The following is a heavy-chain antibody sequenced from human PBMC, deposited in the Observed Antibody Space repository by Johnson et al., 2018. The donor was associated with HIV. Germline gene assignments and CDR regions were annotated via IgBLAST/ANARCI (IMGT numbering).Heavy chain of an antibody. CDR1: GFTFDDFG. Sequence: VQLVESGGGLVQPGRSLRLSCAASGFTFDDFGMSWVRQAPGKGLAWVSVIYSGCDTYYSDSVMGRFIISREKAKNTLHLQMNSLRAEDTAVSYCAREWGRITFGGVSPRNAFDIWGQGTMVTVSS. CDR3: AREWGRITFGGVSPRNAFDI. J-gene: IGHJ3*02. V-gene: IGHV3-66*01. CDR2: IYSGCDT. D-gene: IGHD3-16*01.